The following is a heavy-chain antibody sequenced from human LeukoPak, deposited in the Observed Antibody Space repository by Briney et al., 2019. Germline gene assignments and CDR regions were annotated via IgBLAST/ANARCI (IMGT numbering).Heavy chain of an antibody. CDR2: IYPDDSDT. Sequence: GESLKISCKRSGYSFTNYWIVWVRQMPGKGLEWMGIIYPDDSDTRYSPSFRGQVTISADKSISTAHLQWSSLKASDSSMYYSAVGATTSRDAFDIWGQGTMVTVSS. D-gene: IGHD3-16*01. J-gene: IGHJ3*02. V-gene: IGHV5-51*01. CDR3: AVGATTSRDAFDI. CDR1: GYSFTNYW.